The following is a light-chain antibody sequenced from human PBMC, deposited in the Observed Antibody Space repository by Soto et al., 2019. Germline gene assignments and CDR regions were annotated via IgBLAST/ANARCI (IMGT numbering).Light chain of an antibody. V-gene: IGKV1-5*01. CDR2: DAS. Sequence: DIQLTQSPSTLSASVGDRVTITCRASQSINRWLAWYQQKPGKAPSLLIYDASSFGSGVPSRFSGSGSGTEFTLTISSLQPVDSATYFCQQYNDFQYSFGPGTKVDIK. CDR1: QSINRW. CDR3: QQYNDFQYS. J-gene: IGKJ2*01.